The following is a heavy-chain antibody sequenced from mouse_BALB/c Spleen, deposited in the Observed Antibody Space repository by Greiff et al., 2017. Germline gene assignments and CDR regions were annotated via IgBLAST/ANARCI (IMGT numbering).Heavy chain of an antibody. V-gene: IGHV14-3*02. CDR2: IDLANGNT. J-gene: IGHJ3*01. CDR3: ARSGGNYPFAY. CDR1: GFNIKDTY. D-gene: IGHD2-1*01. Sequence: DVKLQESGAELVKPGASVKLSCTASGFNIKDTYMHWVKQRPEQGLEWIGRIDLANGNTKYDPKFQGKATITADTSSNTAYLQLSSLTSEDTAVYYCARSGGNYPFAYWGQGTLVTVSA.